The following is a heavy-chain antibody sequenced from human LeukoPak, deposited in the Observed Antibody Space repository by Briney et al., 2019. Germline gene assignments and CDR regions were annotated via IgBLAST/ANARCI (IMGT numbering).Heavy chain of an antibody. CDR2: IIPIFGTA. V-gene: IGHV1-69*05. CDR1: GGTFSSYA. D-gene: IGHD6-6*01. Sequence: SVKVPCKASGGTFSSYAISWVRQAPGQGLEWMGGIIPIFGTANYAQKFQGRVTITTDESTSTAYMELSSLRSEDTAVYYCARELEYSSSGRDYRGQGTLVTVSS. CDR3: ARELEYSSSGRDY. J-gene: IGHJ4*02.